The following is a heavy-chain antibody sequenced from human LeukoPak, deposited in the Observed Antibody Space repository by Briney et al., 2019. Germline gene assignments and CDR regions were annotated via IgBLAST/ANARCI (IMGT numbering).Heavy chain of an antibody. CDR2: INPNSGGT. D-gene: IGHD2-15*01. J-gene: IGHJ4*02. Sequence: ASVKVSCKASGYTFTGYYMHWVRQAPGQGLEWMGWINPNSGGTNYAQKFRGRVTMTRDTSISTAYMELSRLRSDDTAVYYCARGPGVVAALLGPFDYWGQGTLVTVSS. CDR1: GYTFTGYY. CDR3: ARGPGVVAALLGPFDY. V-gene: IGHV1-2*02.